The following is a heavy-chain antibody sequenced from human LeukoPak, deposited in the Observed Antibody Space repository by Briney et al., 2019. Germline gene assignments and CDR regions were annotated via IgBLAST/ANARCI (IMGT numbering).Heavy chain of an antibody. D-gene: IGHD2-2*01. CDR2: LYYSGSS. CDR3: ARQDISGWGYCSSTSCFHFDY. CDR1: GDSISSSNSY. Sequence: PSETLSLTCTVSGDSISSSNSYRGWIRQPQGKGLEWIGSLYYSGSSYYNPSLKSRVTISVDTSKNQFSLKLSSVTAADTAVYYCARQDISGWGYCSSTSCFHFDYWGQGTLVTVSS. V-gene: IGHV4-39*01. J-gene: IGHJ4*02.